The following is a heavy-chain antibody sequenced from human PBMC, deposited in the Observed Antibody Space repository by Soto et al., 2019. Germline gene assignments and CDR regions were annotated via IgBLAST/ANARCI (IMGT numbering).Heavy chain of an antibody. J-gene: IGHJ6*02. D-gene: IGHD2-15*01. V-gene: IGHV4-59*01. CDR2: IFYRGNT. CDR1: GGSISGYY. CDR3: TRHAIIPKLRYGMDV. Sequence: QVQLQESGPGLVKPSETLSLICTVSGGSISGYYWSWIRQPPGGGLEWIGYIFYRGNTLYTPSLQSRVAISVDTSKNQFSLRPSSVTAADTAVYYCTRHAIIPKLRYGMDVWGQGATVTVSS.